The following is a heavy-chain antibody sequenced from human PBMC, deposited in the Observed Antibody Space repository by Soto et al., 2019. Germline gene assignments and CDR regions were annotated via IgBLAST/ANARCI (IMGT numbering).Heavy chain of an antibody. J-gene: IGHJ4*02. CDR3: VAGQYFFDY. D-gene: IGHD6-19*01. CDR1: GFSFSSYG. CDR2: ISYDGSNK. V-gene: IGHV3-30*03. Sequence: QVQLVESGGGVVQPGRSLRLSCAAAGFSFSSYGMQWVRQAPGKGREWVAVISYDGSNKYYADSVKDRFTISRDNSKKTLYVQMNSVRADDTAVYYCVAGQYFFDYCGQGTLVSVSS.